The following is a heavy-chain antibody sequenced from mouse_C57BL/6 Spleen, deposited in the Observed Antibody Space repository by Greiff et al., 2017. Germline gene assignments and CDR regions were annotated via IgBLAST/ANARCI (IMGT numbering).Heavy chain of an antibody. D-gene: IGHD2-13*01. V-gene: IGHV1-82*01. CDR1: GYAFSISW. CDR3: ARSGDCNKSIDY. Sequence: VQLQQSGPELVKPGASVKISCKASGYAFSISWMNRVKQRPGKGLVWIGRIYPGDGDTNYNGKFKGKATLTADKASSTAYMQLSSLTSEDSAVYFCARSGDCNKSIDYWGQGTAITVS. J-gene: IGHJ2*01. CDR2: IYPGDGDT.